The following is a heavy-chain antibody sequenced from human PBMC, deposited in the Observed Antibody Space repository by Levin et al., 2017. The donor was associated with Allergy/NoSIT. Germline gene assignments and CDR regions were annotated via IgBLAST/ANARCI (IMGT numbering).Heavy chain of an antibody. CDR1: GYTFTSYG. D-gene: IGHD4-17*01. V-gene: IGHV1-18*01. CDR2: ISAYNGNT. CDR3: ARDRGYGFKAGFDY. J-gene: IGHJ4*02. Sequence: GESLKISCKASGYTFTSYGISWVRQAPGQGLEWMGWISAYNGNTNYAQKLQGRVTMTTDTSTSTAYMELRSLRSDDTAVYYCARDRGYGFKAGFDYWGQGTLVTVSS.